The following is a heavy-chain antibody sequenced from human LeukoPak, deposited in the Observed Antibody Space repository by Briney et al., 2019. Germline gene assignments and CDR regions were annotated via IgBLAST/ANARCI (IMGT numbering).Heavy chain of an antibody. J-gene: IGHJ4*02. CDR3: AKDGFYGSGCCYYFDY. Sequence: PGGSLRLSCAASGFTFSGYAMSWVRQAPGKGLEWVSGISGSGGRTYYADSVEGRFTISRDNSKNTLYLQINNLSTEATAVYYCAKDGFYGSGCCYYFDYWGQGTLVTVSS. V-gene: IGHV3-23*01. D-gene: IGHD3-10*01. CDR2: ISGSGGRT. CDR1: GFTFSGYA.